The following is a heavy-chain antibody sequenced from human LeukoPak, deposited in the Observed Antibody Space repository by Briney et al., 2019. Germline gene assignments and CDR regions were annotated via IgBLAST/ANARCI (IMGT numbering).Heavy chain of an antibody. V-gene: IGHV3-23*01. J-gene: IGHJ4*02. CDR3: ARDLAWGAFDY. D-gene: IGHD7-27*01. CDR2: ISGSGGST. Sequence: GGTLRLSCAASGFTFSSYGMSWVRQAPGKGLEWVSAISGSGGSTYYADSVKGRFTISRDDSKNTLSLQMNSLRVEDTAVYYCARDLAWGAFDYWGQGTLVTVSS. CDR1: GFTFSSYG.